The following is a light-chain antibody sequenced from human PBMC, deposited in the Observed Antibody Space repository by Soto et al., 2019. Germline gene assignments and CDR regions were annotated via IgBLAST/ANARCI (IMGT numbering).Light chain of an antibody. J-gene: IGLJ2*01. CDR1: SSDVGGYNY. CDR3: SSYTSSSIVI. CDR2: DVR. V-gene: IGLV2-14*01. Sequence: QSVLTQPASVSGSPGQSITISCTGTSSDVGGYNYVSWYQQHPGKAPKLMIYDVRNRPSGVSNRFSGSKSGNTASLTISGLQAEDEADYYCSSYTSSSIVIFGGGTKRTVL.